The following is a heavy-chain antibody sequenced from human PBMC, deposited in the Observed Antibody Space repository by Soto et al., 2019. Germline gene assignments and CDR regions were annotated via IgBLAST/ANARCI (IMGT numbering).Heavy chain of an antibody. D-gene: IGHD1-1*01. CDR1: GGSISSYY. J-gene: IGHJ4*02. Sequence: SETLSLTCTVSGGSISSYYWSWIRQPPGKGLEWIGYIYYSGSTNYNPSLKSRVTISVDTSKNQFSLKLSSVTAADTAVYYCARTSGVGTMGPVFGYWGQGTLVTVSS. CDR3: ARTSGVGTMGPVFGY. V-gene: IGHV4-59*01. CDR2: IYYSGST.